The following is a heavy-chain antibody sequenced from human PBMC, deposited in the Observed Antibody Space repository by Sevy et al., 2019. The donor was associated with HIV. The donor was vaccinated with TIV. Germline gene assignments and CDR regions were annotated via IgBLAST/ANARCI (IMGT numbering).Heavy chain of an antibody. D-gene: IGHD3-22*01. J-gene: IGHJ6*03. CDR3: GKGGGGHYDPDEIGYYFYYYNMDV. Sequence: GGSLRLSCAVSGFSFDSYGMTWVRQAPGKGLEWVSGISGSGTRTYYADSVKGRFSISRDNSKNRLYLQMNSLRSEDKAIDYRGKGGGGHYDPDEIGYYFYYYNMDVWGKGTTVTVSS. CDR2: ISGSGTRT. V-gene: IGHV3-23*01. CDR1: GFSFDSYG.